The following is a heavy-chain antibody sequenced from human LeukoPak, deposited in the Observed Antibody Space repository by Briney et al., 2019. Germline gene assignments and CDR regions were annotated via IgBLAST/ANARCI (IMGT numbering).Heavy chain of an antibody. D-gene: IGHD2-2*01. CDR3: ARGQLLLEGYFYYMDV. CDR2: VSDDGNKK. CDR1: GFTFSSYP. Sequence: GGSLRLSCAASGFTFSSYPMHWVRQAPGKGLEWVAVVSDDGNKKFDADFVRGRFTISRDNSKNTLYLQMNSLRGEDTAVYYCARGQLLLEGYFYYMDVWGEGTTVAVSS. J-gene: IGHJ6*03. V-gene: IGHV3-30-3*01.